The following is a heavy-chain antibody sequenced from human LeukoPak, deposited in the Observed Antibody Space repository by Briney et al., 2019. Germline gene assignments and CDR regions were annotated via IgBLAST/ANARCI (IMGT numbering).Heavy chain of an antibody. J-gene: IGHJ5*02. CDR1: GFTFSSYA. CDR3: AKDLSSSALLWFGEFTNWFDP. D-gene: IGHD3-10*01. V-gene: IGHV3-23*01. CDR2: ISGSGGST. Sequence: GGSLRLSCAASGFTFSSYAMSWVRQAPGKGLEWVSAISGSGGSTYYADSVKGWFTISRDNSKNTLYLQMNSLRAEDTAVYYCAKDLSSSALLWFGEFTNWFDPWGQGTLVTVSS.